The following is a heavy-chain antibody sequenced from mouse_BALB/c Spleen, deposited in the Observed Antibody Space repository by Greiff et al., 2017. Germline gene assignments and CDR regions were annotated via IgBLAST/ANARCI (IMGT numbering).Heavy chain of an antibody. CDR2: ISYSGST. CDR3: ARLSY. J-gene: IGHJ3*01. Sequence: EVKLVESGPGLVKPSQSLSLTCTVTCYSITSDYAWNWIRQFPGNKLEWMGYISYSGSTSYNPSLKSRISITRDTSKNQFFQQLNSVTTEDTATYYCARLSYWGQGTLVTVSA. V-gene: IGHV3-2*02. CDR1: CYSITSDYA.